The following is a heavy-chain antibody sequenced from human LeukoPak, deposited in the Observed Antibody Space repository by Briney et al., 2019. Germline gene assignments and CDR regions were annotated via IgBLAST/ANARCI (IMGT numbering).Heavy chain of an antibody. Sequence: PGGSLRLSCAASGFTFSSYAMSWVRQAPGKGLEWVSAISGSGGNTYYADSVKGRFTMSRDNSKNTLYLQMNSLRPEDTALYFCARQDISLGDWGQGTLVTVSS. CDR2: ISGSGGNT. CDR3: ARQDISLGD. D-gene: IGHD3-3*02. J-gene: IGHJ4*02. CDR1: GFTFSSYA. V-gene: IGHV3-23*01.